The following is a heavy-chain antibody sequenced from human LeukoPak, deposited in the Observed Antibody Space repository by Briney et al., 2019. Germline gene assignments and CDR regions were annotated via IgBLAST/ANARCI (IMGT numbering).Heavy chain of an antibody. Sequence: GGSLRLSCAASGFTFSSYWMHWVRQAPGKGLVWVSRINSDGSSTSYADSVKGRFTISRDNAKNTLYLQMNSLRAEDTAVYYYARGRNSYGPGDYWGQGTLVTVSS. CDR1: GFTFSSYW. CDR3: ARGRNSYGPGDY. J-gene: IGHJ4*02. V-gene: IGHV3-74*01. CDR2: INSDGSST. D-gene: IGHD5-18*01.